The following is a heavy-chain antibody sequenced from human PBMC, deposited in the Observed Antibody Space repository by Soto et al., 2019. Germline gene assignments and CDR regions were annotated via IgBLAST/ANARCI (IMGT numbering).Heavy chain of an antibody. V-gene: IGHV3-23*01. CDR3: VKDPPSPWTADWFDP. CDR1: GFNFNSFA. J-gene: IGHJ5*02. Sequence: GGSLRLSCAASGFNFNSFAMSWIRKAPGKGLSGGSYFSSSSDSRDYAASVSGWFTNSRDDSKIVLFLQMNSLRADDTATYCCVKDPPSPWTADWFDPWGKGALVTVSS. CDR2: FSSSSDSR. D-gene: IGHD5-12*01.